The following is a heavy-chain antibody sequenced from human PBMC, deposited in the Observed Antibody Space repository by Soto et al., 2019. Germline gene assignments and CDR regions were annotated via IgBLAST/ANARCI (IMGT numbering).Heavy chain of an antibody. CDR1: GFTFSYYP. CDR2: ISGIRDYI. V-gene: IGHV3-21*06. CDR3: AREGVHNYTEYYFDY. D-gene: IGHD3-10*01. J-gene: IGHJ4*02. Sequence: GSLRLSCAASGFTFSYYPLHWVRRAPGKGLEWVSSISGIRDYIRYADSVKGRFTISRDNAKTSLYLQMNSLTAEDTAVYYCAREGVHNYTEYYFDYWGQGTLVTVSS.